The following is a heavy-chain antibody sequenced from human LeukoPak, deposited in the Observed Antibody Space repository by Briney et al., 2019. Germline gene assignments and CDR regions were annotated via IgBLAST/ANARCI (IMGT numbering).Heavy chain of an antibody. J-gene: IGHJ5*02. CDR3: ARDLRSCSGGECYEYKWFDP. CDR1: GFTVNSNY. V-gene: IGHV3-53*04. CDR2: IYSGGST. Sequence: PGGSLRLSCGASGFTVNSNYMAWVRQAPGKGLEWVALIYSGGSTHYSDSVRGRFTISRHNSNNTLYPQMRSLRPDDTAVYYCARDLRSCSGGECYEYKWFDPWGQGTLVTVYS. D-gene: IGHD2-21*01.